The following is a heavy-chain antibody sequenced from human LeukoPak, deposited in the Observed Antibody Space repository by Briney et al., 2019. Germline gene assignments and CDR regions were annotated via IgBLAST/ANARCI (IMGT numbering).Heavy chain of an antibody. CDR3: ATNYYDSSGYYPDFDY. V-gene: IGHV3-23*01. D-gene: IGHD3-22*01. CDR1: GFTFSSYA. CDR2: ISGSGRDT. Sequence: PGGSLRLSCAASGFTFSSYAMNWVRQAPVKGLEWVSTISGSGRDTYYADSVKGRFTISRDNSNNTLYLQMNSLRAEDTAVYYCATNYYDSSGYYPDFDYWGKGVLVTVSS. J-gene: IGHJ4*02.